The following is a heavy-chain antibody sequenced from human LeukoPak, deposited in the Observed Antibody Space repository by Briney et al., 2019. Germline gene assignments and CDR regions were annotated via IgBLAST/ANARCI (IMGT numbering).Heavy chain of an antibody. J-gene: IGHJ5*02. V-gene: IGHV4-38-2*02. Sequence: SETLSLTCTVSGYSISSGYYWGWIRQPPGKGLEWIGSIFHSGSTYYNPSLESRVTISVDTSKNQFSLKLSSVTAADTAVYYCARGTVVRIAVAGRYNWFDPWGQGTLVTVSS. CDR2: IFHSGST. CDR3: ARGTVVRIAVAGRYNWFDP. D-gene: IGHD6-19*01. CDR1: GYSISSGYY.